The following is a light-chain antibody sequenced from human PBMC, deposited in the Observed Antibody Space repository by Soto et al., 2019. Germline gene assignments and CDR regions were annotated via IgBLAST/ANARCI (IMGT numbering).Light chain of an antibody. CDR1: QSVSSSY. CDR2: GAS. CDR3: QQYKNWPL. V-gene: IGKV3-15*01. J-gene: IGKJ5*01. Sequence: EIVLTQSPGTLSLSPGERATLSCRASQSVSSSYLAWYQQKPGQAPRLLIYGASTRATGIPVRFSGSGFGTEFTLTISSLQSEDFAVYYCQQYKNWPLFGQGTRLEI.